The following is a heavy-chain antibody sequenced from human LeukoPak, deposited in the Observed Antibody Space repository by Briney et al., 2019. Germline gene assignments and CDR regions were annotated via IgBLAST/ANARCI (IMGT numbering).Heavy chain of an antibody. CDR1: GFTFSSYW. CDR3: ARATGERSSEVSWFDP. J-gene: IGHJ5*02. CDR2: IKQDGSEK. D-gene: IGHD3-10*01. Sequence: GGSLRLSCAASGFTFSSYWMSWVRQAPGKGLEWVANIKQDGSEKYYVDSVKGRFTISRDNAKNSLYLQMNSLRAEDTAVYYCARATGERSSEVSWFDPWGQGTLVTVSS. V-gene: IGHV3-7*01.